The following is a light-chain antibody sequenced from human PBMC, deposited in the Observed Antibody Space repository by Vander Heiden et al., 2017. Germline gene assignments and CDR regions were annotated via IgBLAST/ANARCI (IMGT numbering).Light chain of an antibody. J-gene: IGLJ3*02. CDR1: GGHTTYA. V-gene: IGLV4-69*01. Sequence: VLTQSPSASASLGASVNPTCTLSGGHTTYAIAWHQKQSEKGPRFLMKVNSDGSHTKGDGIPDRFSGSTSGSERYLTISSLQSDDEADYYCQTWGSGIRVFGGGTKLTVL. CDR3: QTWGSGIRV. CDR2: VNSDGSH.